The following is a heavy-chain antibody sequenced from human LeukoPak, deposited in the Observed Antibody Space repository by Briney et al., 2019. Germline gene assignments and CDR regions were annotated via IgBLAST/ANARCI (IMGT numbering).Heavy chain of an antibody. D-gene: IGHD5-12*01. CDR3: ARGGMVAIDY. CDR2: ISYTGST. Sequence: SETLSLTCTVSGGSISSYHWNWIRQPPGKELEWIGYISYTGSTNYNPSLKSRVTISVDTSKNQFSLKLSSVTAADTAVYYCARGGMVAIDYWGQGTLVTVSS. J-gene: IGHJ4*02. V-gene: IGHV4-59*01. CDR1: GGSISSYH.